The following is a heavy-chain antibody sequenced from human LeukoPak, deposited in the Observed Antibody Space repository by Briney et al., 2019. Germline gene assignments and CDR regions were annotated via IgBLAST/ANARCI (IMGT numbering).Heavy chain of an antibody. Sequence: ASVTVSCKVSGYTLTELSMHWVRQAPGKGLEWMGGFDPEDGETIYAQKFQGRVTMTEDTSTDTAYMELSGLRSEDTAVYYCATVGTRYYYDSSGEVFHDYWGQGTLVTVSS. D-gene: IGHD3-22*01. J-gene: IGHJ4*02. CDR2: FDPEDGET. V-gene: IGHV1-24*01. CDR3: ATVGTRYYYDSSGEVFHDY. CDR1: GYTLTELS.